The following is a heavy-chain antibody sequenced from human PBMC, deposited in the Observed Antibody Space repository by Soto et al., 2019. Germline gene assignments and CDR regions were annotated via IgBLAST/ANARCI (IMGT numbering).Heavy chain of an antibody. CDR2: ISGSGGNS. CDR3: AKGRAATAYAMDV. D-gene: IGHD6-13*01. J-gene: IGHJ6*02. V-gene: IGHV3-23*01. Sequence: EVQLLESGGGLVQPGGSLRLSCAASGFTFSSYAMSWVRQATGKGLEWVSDISGSGGNSYYVGSVKGRFTISRDNSKNTLYLQMNSLRAEDTAVYFCAKGRAATAYAMDVWGQGTTVTVSS. CDR1: GFTFSSYA.